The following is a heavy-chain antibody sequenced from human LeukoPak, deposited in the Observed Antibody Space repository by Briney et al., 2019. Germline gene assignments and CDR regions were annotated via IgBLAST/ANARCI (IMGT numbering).Heavy chain of an antibody. CDR1: GYTFTGYY. CDR3: ARGGGGVRGGEDYFDY. V-gene: IGHV1-2*02. Sequence: ASVKVSCKASGYTFTGYYMHWVRQAPGQGLEWMGWINPNSGGTNYAQKFQGRVTMTRDTSISRAYMELSRLRSDDTAVYYCARGGGGVRGGEDYFDYWGQGTLVTVSS. CDR2: INPNSGGT. J-gene: IGHJ4*02. D-gene: IGHD3-10*01.